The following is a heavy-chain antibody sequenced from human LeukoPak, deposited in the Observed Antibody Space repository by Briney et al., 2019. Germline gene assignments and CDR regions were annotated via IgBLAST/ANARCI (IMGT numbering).Heavy chain of an antibody. CDR1: GGSISSGGSY. D-gene: IGHD3-10*01. V-gene: IGHV4-31*03. Sequence: SETLSLTCTVSGGSISSGGSYWSWIRQHPGKGLEWIGYIYYSGSTYYIPSLKSRVTISVDTSKNQFSLKLSSVTAADTAVYYCARDSYGSGSYYNHGMDVWGQGTTVTVSS. J-gene: IGHJ6*02. CDR2: IYYSGST. CDR3: ARDSYGSGSYYNHGMDV.